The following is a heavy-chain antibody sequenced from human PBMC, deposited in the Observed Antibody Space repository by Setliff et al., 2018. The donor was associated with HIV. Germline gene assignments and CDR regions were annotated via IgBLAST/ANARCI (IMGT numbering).Heavy chain of an antibody. CDR3: TTFSSTSSWYYYYYGMDV. V-gene: IGHV3-15*01. CDR2: IKSKTDGGTT. J-gene: IGHJ6*02. CDR1: GFTFSNAW. D-gene: IGHD6-6*01. Sequence: GGSLRLSCAASGFTFSNAWMNWVRQAPGKGLEWVGRIKSKTDGGTTDYAAPVKGRSTISRDDSKNTLYLQMNSLKTEDTAVYYRTTFSSTSSWYYYYYGMDVWGQGTTVTVSS.